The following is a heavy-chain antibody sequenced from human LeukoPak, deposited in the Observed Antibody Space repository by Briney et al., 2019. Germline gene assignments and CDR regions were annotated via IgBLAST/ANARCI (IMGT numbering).Heavy chain of an antibody. CDR1: GFTVSSNY. CDR3: ARTKGVRPEDY. V-gene: IGHV3-66*02. D-gene: IGHD1-1*01. CDR2: IYSGGST. J-gene: IGHJ4*02. Sequence: GGSLRLSXAASGFTVSSNYMSWVRQAPGKGVEWVSVIYSGGSTYYADSVKGRFTISRDNSKNTLYLQMNSLRAEDTAVYYCARTKGVRPEDYWGQGTLVTVSS.